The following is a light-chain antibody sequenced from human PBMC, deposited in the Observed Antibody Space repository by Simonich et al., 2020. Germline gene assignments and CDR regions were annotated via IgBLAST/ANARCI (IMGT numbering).Light chain of an antibody. CDR1: RSDVGSYNL. Sequence: QSALTQPASVSGSPGQSITISCTGTRSDVGSYNLVSWYQQHPDKAPKLMIYEGSKRPLGVSKRFSGSKCGNTASLTISGLQAEDEADYYCCSYTGSSTWVFGGGTKLTVL. CDR2: EGS. J-gene: IGLJ3*02. V-gene: IGLV2-23*01. CDR3: CSYTGSSTWV.